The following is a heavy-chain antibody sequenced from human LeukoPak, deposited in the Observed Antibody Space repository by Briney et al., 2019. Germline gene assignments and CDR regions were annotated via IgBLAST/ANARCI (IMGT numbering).Heavy chain of an antibody. V-gene: IGHV3-48*03. Sequence: GGSLRLSCAASGFTFSSYEMNWVRQAPGKGLEWVSYISNYGSTIYYADSVKGRFTISRDNAKNSLYLQMNSLRAEDTAIYYCARRAGAYSHPYDYWGQGTLVTVSS. J-gene: IGHJ4*02. D-gene: IGHD4/OR15-4a*01. CDR3: ARRAGAYSHPYDY. CDR1: GFTFSSYE. CDR2: ISNYGSTI.